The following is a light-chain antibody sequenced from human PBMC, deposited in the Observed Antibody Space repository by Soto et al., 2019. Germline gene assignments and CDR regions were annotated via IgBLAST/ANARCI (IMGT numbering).Light chain of an antibody. CDR3: SSYAGSNNVL. CDR1: SSDVAAYNY. J-gene: IGLJ2*01. Sequence: QSALTQPPSASGSPGQSVTISCTGTSSDVAAYNYVSWYQYHPGKAPKLMIYEVTKRPSGVPDRFSGSKSGNTASLTVSGLQAEDEADYYCSSYAGSNNVLFGGGTKLTVL. CDR2: EVT. V-gene: IGLV2-8*01.